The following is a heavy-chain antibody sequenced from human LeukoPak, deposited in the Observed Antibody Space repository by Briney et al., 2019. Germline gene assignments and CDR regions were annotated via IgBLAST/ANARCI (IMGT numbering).Heavy chain of an antibody. CDR3: ARASSGWSHYFDY. D-gene: IGHD6-19*01. Sequence: TSQTLSLTCTVSGDSISSGDYYWSWIRQPAGKGLEWIGRISSSGSTNYNPSLKSRVTISVDTSKNQFSLKLSSVTAADTAVYYCARASSGWSHYFDYWGQGTLVTVSS. V-gene: IGHV4-61*02. CDR2: ISSSGST. J-gene: IGHJ4*02. CDR1: GDSISSGDYY.